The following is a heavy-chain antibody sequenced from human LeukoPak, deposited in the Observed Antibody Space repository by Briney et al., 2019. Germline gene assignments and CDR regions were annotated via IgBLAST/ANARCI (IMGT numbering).Heavy chain of an antibody. CDR2: ISYDGSNK. D-gene: IGHD2-8*01. J-gene: IGHJ4*02. Sequence: SCKASGGTFSSSGMHWVRQAPGKGLEWVAVISYDGSNKYYADSVKGRFTFSRDNSKNTLYLQMNSLRAEDTAVYYCAKEYCSNSVCHSLDYRGQGTLVTVSP. CDR1: GGTFSSSG. V-gene: IGHV3-30*18. CDR3: AKEYCSNSVCHSLDY.